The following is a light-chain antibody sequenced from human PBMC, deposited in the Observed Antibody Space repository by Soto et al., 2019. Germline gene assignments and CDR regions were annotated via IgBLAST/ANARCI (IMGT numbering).Light chain of an antibody. Sequence: QSVLTQPASVSGSPGQSITISCTGTSSDVGAYNYVSWYQQHPGNAPKLMIYDISNRPSGVSNRFSGSKSGTSASLTISGLRSEDEADYYCAAWDDSLSVVFGTGTKVTVL. CDR3: AAWDDSLSVV. CDR1: SSDVGAYNY. CDR2: DIS. V-gene: IGLV2-14*01. J-gene: IGLJ1*01.